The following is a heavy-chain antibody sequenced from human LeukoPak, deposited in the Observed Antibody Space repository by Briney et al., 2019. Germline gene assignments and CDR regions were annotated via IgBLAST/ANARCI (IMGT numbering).Heavy chain of an antibody. CDR1: GFTFSSYA. D-gene: IGHD6-19*01. CDR2: ISGSGGST. V-gene: IGHV3-23*01. Sequence: PGGSLRLSCAASGFTFSSYAMGWVRQAPGTGLEWVSAISGSGGSTYYADSVKGRFTISRDNSKNTLYLQMNSLRAEDTAVYYCAKDRIYSSGRVAFDIWGQGTMVTVSS. CDR3: AKDRIYSSGRVAFDI. J-gene: IGHJ3*02.